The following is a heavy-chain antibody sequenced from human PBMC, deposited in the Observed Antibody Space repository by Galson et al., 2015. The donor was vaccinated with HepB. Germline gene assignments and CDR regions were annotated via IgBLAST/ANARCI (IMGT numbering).Heavy chain of an antibody. V-gene: IGHV2-5*02. CDR3: AHVMITFGGVIGPDAFDI. J-gene: IGHJ3*02. Sequence: ALVKPTQTLTLTCTFSGFSLTTSGVGVGWIRQPPGKALEWLAVIYWDVDDRYSPSLKSRLKITKDTSKNQVVLTMTNMDPVDTATYYCAHVMITFGGVIGPDAFDIWGQGTMVTVSS. D-gene: IGHD3-16*02. CDR1: GFSLTTSGVG. CDR2: IYWDVDD.